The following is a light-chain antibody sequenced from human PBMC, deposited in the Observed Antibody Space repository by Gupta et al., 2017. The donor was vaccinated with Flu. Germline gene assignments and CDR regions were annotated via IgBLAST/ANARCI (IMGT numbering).Light chain of an antibody. CDR3: QQSSTTSFT. CDR2: GAS. V-gene: IGKV1-39*01. Sequence: QLTPSPSSLSASVGDRVTLTCRASPSISRYLSWYQQQPGKAPKLLIYGASSLQSGVPARFSGSGSGTDFTLTITSLQREDFATYYCQQSSTTSFTFGGGTKVEIK. CDR1: PSISRY. J-gene: IGKJ4*01.